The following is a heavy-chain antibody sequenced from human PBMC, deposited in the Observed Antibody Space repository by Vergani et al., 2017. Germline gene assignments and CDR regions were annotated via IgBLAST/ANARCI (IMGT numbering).Heavy chain of an antibody. CDR3: ARVISMVRGVIYYGMNV. CDR2: IYPGNSDT. V-gene: IGHV5-51*01. Sequence: EVQLVQSGAEVKKPGESLKISCKGSGYRFTSYWIGWVRQMPGKGLECMGIIYPGNSDTRYSPSFQGQVTISADKSISTAYLQWRSLKASDTAMYYCARVISMVRGVIYYGMNVWGQGTTVTVAS. J-gene: IGHJ6*02. D-gene: IGHD3-10*01. CDR1: GYRFTSYW.